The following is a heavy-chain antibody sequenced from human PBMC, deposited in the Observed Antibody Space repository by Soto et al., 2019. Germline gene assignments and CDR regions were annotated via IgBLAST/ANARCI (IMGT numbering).Heavy chain of an antibody. Sequence: GGSLRLSCAASGFTFKNYNMYWVRQAPGKGLEWVSSIGNSGDTNYAGSVKGRFTISRENDRNALYLQMNSLRGGDTAVYFCVIAGVSPYYYYGMDFWGQGTTVTGSS. D-gene: IGHD2-8*01. V-gene: IGHV3-13*01. CDR1: GFTFKNYN. CDR2: IGNSGDT. CDR3: VIAGVSPYYYYGMDF. J-gene: IGHJ6*02.